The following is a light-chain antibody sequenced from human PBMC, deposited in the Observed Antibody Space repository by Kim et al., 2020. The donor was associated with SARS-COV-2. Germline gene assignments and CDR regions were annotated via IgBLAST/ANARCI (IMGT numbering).Light chain of an antibody. V-gene: IGLV3-19*01. CDR2: GKN. CDR3: SSRDSSGDNVML. CDR1: SLRNYY. J-gene: IGLJ3*02. Sequence: LGQTVMITCQGDSLRNYYASWYHERPGQAPRLLIYGKNSRPSGISDRFSGSTSGNTASLTITATQAEDEADYLCSSRDSSGDNVMLFGGGTQLTVL.